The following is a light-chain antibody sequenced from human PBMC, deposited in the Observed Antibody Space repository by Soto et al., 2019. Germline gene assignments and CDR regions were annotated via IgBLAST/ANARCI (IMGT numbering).Light chain of an antibody. CDR2: DAS. CDR1: QNVNNW. J-gene: IGKJ4*01. Sequence: EIVLTQSPTTLSLSPGERATLSCRASQNVNNWLAWYQQKPGQAPRLLIYDASSRATAIPARFSGSGSGTDFTLTISSLEPEDSAVYYCQHRNDWPLTFGGGTKVEIK. V-gene: IGKV3-11*01. CDR3: QHRNDWPLT.